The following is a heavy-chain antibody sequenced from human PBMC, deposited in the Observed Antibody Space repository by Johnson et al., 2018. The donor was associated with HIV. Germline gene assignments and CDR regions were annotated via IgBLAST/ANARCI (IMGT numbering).Heavy chain of an antibody. D-gene: IGHD6-13*01. J-gene: IGHJ3*02. CDR1: GFTFSSYD. Sequence: QLVESGGGVVPPGGSLRLSCAASGFTFSSYDMHWVRQVPGKGLAWVAFIRFDGSKKYHAESVRGRFTISRDHSKNTLYLQMNSLRAEDTAVYYCARVRVKRVYSSSWYGGAFDIWGQGTMVTVSS. V-gene: IGHV3-30*02. CDR2: IRFDGSKK. CDR3: ARVRVKRVYSSSWYGGAFDI.